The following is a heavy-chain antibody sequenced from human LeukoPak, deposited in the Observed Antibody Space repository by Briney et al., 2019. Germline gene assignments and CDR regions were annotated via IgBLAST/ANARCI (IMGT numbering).Heavy chain of an antibody. V-gene: IGHV3-64*01. CDR2: ISSNGGST. J-gene: IGHJ4*02. CDR1: GFTFSSYA. CDR3: ARGEGIAVACSTHFDY. D-gene: IGHD6-19*01. Sequence: GGSLRLSCAASGFTFSSYAMHWVRQAPGKGLEYVSAISSNGGSTYYANSVKGRFTISRDNSKNTLYLQMGSLRAEDMAVYYCARGEGIAVACSTHFDYWGQGTLVTVSS.